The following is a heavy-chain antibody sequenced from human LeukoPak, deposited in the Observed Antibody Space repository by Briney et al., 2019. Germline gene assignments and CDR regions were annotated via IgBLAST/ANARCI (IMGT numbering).Heavy chain of an antibody. D-gene: IGHD2-2*01. CDR2: INPTGDST. CDR3: ARHPSPQLHHFDY. Sequence: ASVKVSCKASGYTFTSYYIHWVRQAPGQGLEWMGIINPTGDSTSYAQKFQARVTMTRDTSTNTVYMELSSLRSEDTAVYYCARHPSPQLHHFDYWGQGTLVTVSS. CDR1: GYTFTSYY. J-gene: IGHJ4*02. V-gene: IGHV1-46*01.